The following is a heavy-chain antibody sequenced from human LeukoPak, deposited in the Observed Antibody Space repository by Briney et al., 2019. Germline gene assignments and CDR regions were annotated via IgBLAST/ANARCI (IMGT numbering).Heavy chain of an antibody. CDR3: ARDTAFVAFDI. CDR1: GGSISSYY. Sequence: SETLSLTCTVSGGSISSYYWSWIRQPAGKGLEWIGRIYTSGSTNYNPSLKSRVTISVDKSKNQFSLKLSSVTAADTAVYYCARDTAFVAFDIWGQGTTVTVSS. CDR2: IYTSGST. D-gene: IGHD5-18*01. J-gene: IGHJ3*02. V-gene: IGHV4-4*07.